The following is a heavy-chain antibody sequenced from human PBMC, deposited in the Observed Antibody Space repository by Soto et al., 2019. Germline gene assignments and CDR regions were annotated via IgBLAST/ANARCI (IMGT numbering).Heavy chain of an antibody. V-gene: IGHV3-21*01. CDR3: ARDRWARGTTGYNWFDP. CDR1: GFTFSSYS. CDR2: ISSSSSYI. Sequence: GGSLRLSCAASGFTFSSYSMNWVRQAPGKGLEWVSSISSSSSYIYYADSVKGRFTISRDNAKNSLYLQMNSLRAEDTAVYYCARDRWARGTTGYNWFDPWGQGTLVTVSS. D-gene: IGHD1-1*01. J-gene: IGHJ5*02.